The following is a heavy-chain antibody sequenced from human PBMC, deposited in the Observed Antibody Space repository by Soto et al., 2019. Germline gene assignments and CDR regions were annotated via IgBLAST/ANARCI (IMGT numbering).Heavy chain of an antibody. V-gene: IGHV4-4*07. J-gene: IGHJ6*02. Sequence: SETLPLTCTVSVDSITAYYWSWIRQHAGKGLEWIGRIDTSGNTNYNPSLKSRVTMSVDTSKKQFSLKLTYVTAAATAVYYCARYSNNWFQTEGMDVWGQGTTVTVSS. CDR2: IDTSGNT. CDR3: ARYSNNWFQTEGMDV. CDR1: VDSITAYY. D-gene: IGHD6-13*01.